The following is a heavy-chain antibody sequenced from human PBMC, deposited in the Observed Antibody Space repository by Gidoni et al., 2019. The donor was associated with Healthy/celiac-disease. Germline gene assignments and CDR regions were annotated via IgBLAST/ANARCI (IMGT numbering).Heavy chain of an antibody. CDR2: LYYSGST. V-gene: IGHV4-31*03. CDR3: ASPSSRKEDAFDI. CDR1: GGSISRGGYY. D-gene: IGHD6-13*01. Sequence: QVQLQESGPGLVTPSQTLSLTCTFSGGSISRGGYYWSWIRQHPGKGLEWIGYLYYSGSTYYDPTLKSRVTISVDTSKNQFSMKLSTVTAADTAVYYCASPSSRKEDAFDIWGQGTMVTVSS. J-gene: IGHJ3*02.